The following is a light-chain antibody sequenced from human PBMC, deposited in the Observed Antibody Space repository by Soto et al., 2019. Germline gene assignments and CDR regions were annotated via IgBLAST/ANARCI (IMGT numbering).Light chain of an antibody. J-gene: IGLJ2*01. V-gene: IGLV1-47*01. CDR1: SSNIGSNY. CDR2: RNN. CDR3: AAWDDSLSDL. Sequence: QAVVTQPPSASGTPGQRVTISCSGSSSNIGSNYVYWYQQLPGTAPKLLIYRNNQRPSGVPDRFSGSKSGTSASLAISGLRSEDEADYYCAAWDDSLSDLFGGGTKLTVL.